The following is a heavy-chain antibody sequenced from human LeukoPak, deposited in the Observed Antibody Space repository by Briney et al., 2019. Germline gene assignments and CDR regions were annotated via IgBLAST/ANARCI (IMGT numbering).Heavy chain of an antibody. Sequence: SETLSLTCTVSGYSISSGYYWGWIRQPPGKGLEWIGYIYYSGSTNYNPSLKSRVTISVDTSKNQFSLKLSSVTAADTAVYYCARRTAAAGDFDYWGQGTLVTVSS. D-gene: IGHD6-13*01. J-gene: IGHJ4*02. V-gene: IGHV4-38-2*02. CDR3: ARRTAAAGDFDY. CDR2: IYYSGST. CDR1: GYSISSGYY.